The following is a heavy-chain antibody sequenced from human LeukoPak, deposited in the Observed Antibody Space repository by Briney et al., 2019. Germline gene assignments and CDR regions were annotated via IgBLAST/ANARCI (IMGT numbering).Heavy chain of an antibody. CDR3: ARGSAYDWFDY. CDR1: GCSISSGDYY. Sequence: SQTLSLTFTVSGCSISSGDYYCNWIRQPPGKGLEWIGYIYYSGSTSYNPSLKSRVTISVDTSKNQFSLKLTSVTAADTAVYYCARGSAYDWFDYWGQGTLVTVSS. CDR2: IYYSGST. D-gene: IGHD5-12*01. V-gene: IGHV4-30-4*01. J-gene: IGHJ4*02.